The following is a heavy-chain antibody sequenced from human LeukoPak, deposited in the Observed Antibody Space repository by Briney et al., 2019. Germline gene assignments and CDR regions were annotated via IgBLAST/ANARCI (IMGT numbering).Heavy chain of an antibody. J-gene: IGHJ5*02. CDR1: GGSISSSSYY. D-gene: IGHD3-9*01. CDR2: IYYSGST. Sequence: PSETLSLTCTVSGGSISSSSYYWGWIRQPPGKGLEWIGSIYYSGSTYYNPSLKSRVTISVDTSKNQFSLKLSSVTAADTAVYYCARDRLDVLTVGNWFDPWGQGTLVTVSS. CDR3: ARDRLDVLTVGNWFDP. V-gene: IGHV4-39*07.